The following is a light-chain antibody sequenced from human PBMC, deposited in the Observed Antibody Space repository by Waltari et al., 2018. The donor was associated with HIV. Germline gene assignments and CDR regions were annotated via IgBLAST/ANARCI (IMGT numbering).Light chain of an antibody. CDR3: SSYTSSSTQV. Sequence: QSALTQPASVSGSPGQSITISCTGTPSDASGYNYVSWYQQHPGKAPKLMIYEVTNRPSGVSTRFSGPKSGNTASLTISGLQAEDEADYYCSSYTSSSTQVFGGGTKVTVL. CDR2: EVT. CDR1: PSDASGYNY. J-gene: IGLJ3*02. V-gene: IGLV2-14*03.